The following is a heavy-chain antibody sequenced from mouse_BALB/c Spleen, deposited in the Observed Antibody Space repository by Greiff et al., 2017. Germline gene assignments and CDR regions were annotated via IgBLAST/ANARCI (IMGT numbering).Heavy chain of an antibody. V-gene: IGHV5-17*02. CDR2: ISSGSSTI. D-gene: IGHD1-2*01. Sequence: DVKLVESGGGLVQPGGSRKLSCAASGFTFSSFGMHWVRQAPEKGLEWVAYISSGSSTIYYADTVKGRFTISRDNPKNTLFLQMTSLRSEDTAMYYCARSGYYGRYFDVWGAGTTVTVSS. CDR1: GFTFSSFG. CDR3: ARSGYYGRYFDV. J-gene: IGHJ1*01.